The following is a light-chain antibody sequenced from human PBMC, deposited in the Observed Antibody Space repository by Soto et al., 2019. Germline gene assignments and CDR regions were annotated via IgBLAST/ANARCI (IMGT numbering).Light chain of an antibody. V-gene: IGKV4-1*01. CDR3: QHYDGYLYA. CDR2: WAS. Sequence: DIVMTQSPDSLAVSLGERATINCKSSQSVLYSSNNKNYLAWYQQRPGQPPKLLIYWASTRESGVPDRFSGSGSGADFTLTISSRQAEDVAVYYCQHYDGYLYAFGPGTKLEIK. J-gene: IGKJ2*01. CDR1: QSVLYSSNNKNY.